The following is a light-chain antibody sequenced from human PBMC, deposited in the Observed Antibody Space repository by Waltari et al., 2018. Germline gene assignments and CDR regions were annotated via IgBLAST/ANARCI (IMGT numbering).Light chain of an antibody. CDR1: QRVSSS. V-gene: IGKV3-15*01. Sequence: EIVLTQSPATLSLSPGERATLSCRVSQRVSSSLGWYQQKPGQAPRLLIYGASSRATGIPDRFSGSGSGTDFTLTISSLEPEDFAVYYCQQYTNWPYSFGQGTKVEIK. CDR3: QQYTNWPYS. CDR2: GAS. J-gene: IGKJ2*03.